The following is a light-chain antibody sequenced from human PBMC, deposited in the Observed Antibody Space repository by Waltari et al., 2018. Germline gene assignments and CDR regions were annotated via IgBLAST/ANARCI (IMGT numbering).Light chain of an antibody. CDR3: SSYTSSSTWV. CDR2: EVS. Sequence: QSALTQPASVSESPGQSITISCTGTSSDVGGYNYVSWYQQPICKAHKLMIYEVSKRPSGGFNRFSGAKSGNTASRTTSGLQAGDEADYYCSSYTSSSTWVFGGGTKLTVL. J-gene: IGLJ3*02. CDR1: SSDVGGYNY. V-gene: IGLV2-14*01.